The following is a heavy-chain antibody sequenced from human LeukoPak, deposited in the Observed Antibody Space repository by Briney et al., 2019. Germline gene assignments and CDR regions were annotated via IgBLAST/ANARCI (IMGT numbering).Heavy chain of an antibody. Sequence: GGSLRLSCAASGFTFSSNYMSWVRQAPGKGLEWVSVIYSGGSKYYADSVKGRFTISRDNSKNTLYLQMNSLRAEDTAVYYCARESVVLTRVNDFDSWGQGTMVTASS. J-gene: IGHJ3*02. D-gene: IGHD2-21*02. CDR2: IYSGGSK. V-gene: IGHV3-53*01. CDR3: ARESVVLTRVNDFDS. CDR1: GFTFSSNY.